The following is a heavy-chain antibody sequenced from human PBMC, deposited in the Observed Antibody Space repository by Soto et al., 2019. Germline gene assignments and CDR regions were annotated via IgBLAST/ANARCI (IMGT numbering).Heavy chain of an antibody. Sequence: QITLKESGPTLVKPTQTLTLTCSFSGFSLTSTGVGVGWFRQPPGKALELLGLTYWNDDDRYRSSLRSRLTITKDTSKNQVVLTMTNMDPEDTATYYCAHRPGGSGWRYYFDYWGQGTLVTVSS. V-gene: IGHV2-5*01. D-gene: IGHD6-19*01. CDR2: TYWNDDD. CDR3: AHRPGGSGWRYYFDY. CDR1: GFSLTSTGVG. J-gene: IGHJ4*02.